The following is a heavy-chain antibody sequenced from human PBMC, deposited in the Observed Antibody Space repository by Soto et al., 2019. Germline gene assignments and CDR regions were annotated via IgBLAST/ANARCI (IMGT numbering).Heavy chain of an antibody. CDR3: AKSLAPLYYYGMDV. CDR2: ISGSGGST. V-gene: IGHV3-23*01. CDR1: GFTFSSYA. J-gene: IGHJ6*02. Sequence: GGSLRLSCAASGFTFSSYAMSWVRQAPGKGLEWVSAISGSGGSTYYADSVRGRFTISRDNSKNTLYLQMNSLRAEDTAVYYCAKSLAPLYYYGMDVWGQGTTVTVSS.